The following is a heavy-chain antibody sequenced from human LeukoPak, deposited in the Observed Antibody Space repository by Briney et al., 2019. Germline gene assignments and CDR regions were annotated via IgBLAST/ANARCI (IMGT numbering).Heavy chain of an antibody. CDR3: ARGYSSYYYYMDV. Sequence: SETLSLTCTVSGGSISSYYWSWIRQPPGKGLEWIGYIYYSGSTNYNPSLKSRVTISVDTSKNQFSLKLSSVTAADTAAYYCARGYSSYYYYMDVWGKGTTLTVSS. V-gene: IGHV4-59*01. D-gene: IGHD6-13*01. CDR1: GGSISSYY. CDR2: IYYSGST. J-gene: IGHJ6*03.